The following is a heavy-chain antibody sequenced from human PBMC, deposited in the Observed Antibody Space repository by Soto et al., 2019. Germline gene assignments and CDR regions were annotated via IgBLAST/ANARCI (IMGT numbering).Heavy chain of an antibody. D-gene: IGHD3-9*01. CDR2: MNPNSGNT. CDR1: GYTFTSYD. V-gene: IGHV1-8*01. CDR3: ARGVEILSLYYYYMDV. Sequence: QVQLVQSGAEVKKPGASVKVSCKASGYTFTSYDINWVRQATGQGLEWMGWMNPNSGNTGYAQKFQGRVTMTRNTSISTAYMETSSLRSEVMAVYYCARGVEILSLYYYYMDVWGKGTTVSVSS. J-gene: IGHJ6*03.